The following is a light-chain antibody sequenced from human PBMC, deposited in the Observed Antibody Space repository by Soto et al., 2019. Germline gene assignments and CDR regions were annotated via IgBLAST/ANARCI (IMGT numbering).Light chain of an antibody. V-gene: IGKV3-15*01. CDR2: GAS. J-gene: IGKJ4*01. CDR3: QQYNNWPLL. CDR1: QSVSSN. Sequence: EIVMTQSPATLSVSPGERATLSCRASQSVSSNLAWYQQKPGQAPRLLIYGASTRATGIPARFSGSGSGTEFTLTISSLQSEDFAVYSCQQYNNWPLLFGGGTKVEIK.